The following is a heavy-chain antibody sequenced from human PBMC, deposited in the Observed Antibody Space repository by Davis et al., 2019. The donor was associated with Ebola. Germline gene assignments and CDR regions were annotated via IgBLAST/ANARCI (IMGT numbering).Heavy chain of an antibody. CDR1: GGSFSGYY. Sequence: MPSETLSLTCAVYGGSFSGYYWSWIRQPPGKGLEWIGEINHSGGTNYNPSLKSRVTISVDTSKNQFSLKLTSVTAADTAVYYCARHGGLAVAGNFDYWGQGTLVTVSS. CDR3: ARHGGLAVAGNFDY. CDR2: INHSGGT. D-gene: IGHD6-19*01. V-gene: IGHV4-34*01. J-gene: IGHJ4*02.